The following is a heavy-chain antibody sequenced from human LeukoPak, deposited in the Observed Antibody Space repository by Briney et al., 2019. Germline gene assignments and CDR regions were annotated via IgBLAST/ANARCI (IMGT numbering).Heavy chain of an antibody. Sequence: SETLSLTCSVSGGSISNYYWSWIRQPPGRGLEWVGYIFYTGSINYDPSLKSRVTISVDTSKNQFSLKLRSVTAADTAVYYCARHRGQSLLPRLSGGMDVWGQGTTVTVSS. CDR3: ARHRGQSLLPRLSGGMDV. J-gene: IGHJ6*02. CDR1: GGSISNYY. V-gene: IGHV4-59*08. D-gene: IGHD2-15*01. CDR2: IFYTGSI.